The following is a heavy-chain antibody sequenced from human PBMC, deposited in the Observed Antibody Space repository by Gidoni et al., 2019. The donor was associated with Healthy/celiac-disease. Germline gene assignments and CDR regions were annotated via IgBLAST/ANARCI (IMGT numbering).Heavy chain of an antibody. CDR1: GFTFSSYC. V-gene: IGHV3-30*18. CDR3: AKDCSGGSCLMEY. CDR2: ISYDGSNK. Sequence: QVQLVESGGGVVQPGRSLRLSCAASGFTFSSYCMHWVRQAPGKGLEWVAVISYDGSNKYYADSVKGRFTISRDNSKNTLYLQMNSLRAEDTAVYYCAKDCSGGSCLMEYWGQGTLVTVSS. J-gene: IGHJ4*02. D-gene: IGHD2-15*01.